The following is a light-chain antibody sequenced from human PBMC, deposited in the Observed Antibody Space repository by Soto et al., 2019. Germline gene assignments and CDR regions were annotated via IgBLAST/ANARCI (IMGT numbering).Light chain of an antibody. Sequence: IQSTQSPSSLSASVGYRPPPSCPASQGISSYVAWYQQKPGKAPKLLIYAASTLQSGVPSRFSGSGSGTECTRTSSSLKPDDFATYYCQHYNSYSEAVGQGTKVEIK. CDR1: QGISSY. CDR3: QHYNSYSEA. CDR2: AAS. V-gene: IGKV1-9*01. J-gene: IGKJ1*01.